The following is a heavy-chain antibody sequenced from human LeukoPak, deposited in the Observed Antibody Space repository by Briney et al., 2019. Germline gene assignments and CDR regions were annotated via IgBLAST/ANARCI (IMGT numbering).Heavy chain of an antibody. CDR2: IYYSGST. Sequence: SETLSLTCTVSGGSISSSSYYWGWIRQPPGKGLEWIGSIYYSGSTYYNPSLKSRVTISVDTSKNQFSLKLSSVTAADTAVYYCARGGGSSYYYYYMDVWGKGTTVTVSS. CDR1: GGSISSSSYY. V-gene: IGHV4-39*07. J-gene: IGHJ6*03. CDR3: ARGGGSSYYYYYMDV. D-gene: IGHD1-26*01.